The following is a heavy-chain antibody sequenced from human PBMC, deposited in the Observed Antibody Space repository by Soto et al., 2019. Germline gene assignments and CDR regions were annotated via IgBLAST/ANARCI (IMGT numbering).Heavy chain of an antibody. Sequence: SLRLSCSASRLTFDDRAMHWARQVPGKGQELASGISVDSVTVGYAESVNGRFTMTRDDAKNSLYLVMDRLRREATALCYCVEGRYPTMENSLDHWGQRSLGTISS. V-gene: IGHV3-9*01. CDR3: VEGRYPTMENSLDH. D-gene: IGHD3-9*01. J-gene: IGHJ5*02. CDR1: RLTFDDRA. CDR2: ISVDSVTV.